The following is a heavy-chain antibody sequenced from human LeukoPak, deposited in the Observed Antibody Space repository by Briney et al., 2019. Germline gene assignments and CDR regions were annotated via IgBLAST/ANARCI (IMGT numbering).Heavy chain of an antibody. CDR3: VPEYCSGGSCYFSGD. CDR2: IYYSGST. J-gene: IGHJ4*02. Sequence: SETLSLTCTVSGGSISISSYYWGWIRQPPGKGLEWIGNIYYSGSTYYNPSLKSRVTISVDTSKNQFSLKLSSVTAADTAVYYCVPEYCSGGSCYFSGDWGQGTLVPVSS. V-gene: IGHV4-39*01. CDR1: GGSISISSYY. D-gene: IGHD2-15*01.